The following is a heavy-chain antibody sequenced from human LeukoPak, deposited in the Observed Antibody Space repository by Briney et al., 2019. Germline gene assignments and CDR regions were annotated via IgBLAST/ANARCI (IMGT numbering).Heavy chain of an antibody. V-gene: IGHV3-11*04. CDR2: ISSSGSTI. CDR1: GFTFSDYY. J-gene: IGHJ5*02. D-gene: IGHD6-13*01. Sequence: GGSLRLSCAASGFTFSDYYMSWIRQAPGKGLEWVSYISSSGSTIYYADSVKGRFTISRDNAKNSLYLQRNSLRAEDTAVYYCAREEPAGIAAAGTEKYNWFDPWGQGTLVTVSS. CDR3: AREEPAGIAAAGTEKYNWFDP.